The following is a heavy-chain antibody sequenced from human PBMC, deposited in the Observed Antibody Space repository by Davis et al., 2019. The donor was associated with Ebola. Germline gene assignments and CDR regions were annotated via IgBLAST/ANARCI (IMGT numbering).Heavy chain of an antibody. Sequence: SETLSLTCAVSGGSISSGGYSWSWIRQPPGKGLEWIGEINHSGSTNYNPSLKSRVTISVDTSKNQFSLKLSSVTAADTAVYYCARGRFIMVRGVDYWGQGTLVTVSS. CDR2: INHSGST. CDR1: GGSISSGGYS. J-gene: IGHJ4*02. D-gene: IGHD3-10*01. V-gene: IGHV4-30-2*01. CDR3: ARGRFIMVRGVDY.